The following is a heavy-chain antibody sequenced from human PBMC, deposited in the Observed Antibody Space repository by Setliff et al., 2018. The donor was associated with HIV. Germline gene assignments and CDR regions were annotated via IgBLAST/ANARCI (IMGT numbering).Heavy chain of an antibody. D-gene: IGHD6-13*01. CDR3: ARIRIAPDGTHEDY. V-gene: IGHV2-70*17. CDR1: GFSLTTSGVC. CDR2: IDWDDDI. Sequence: GSGPTLVNPTQTLTLTCTFSGFSLTTSGVCVSWIRQPPGKALEWLGRIDWDDDIFYNTSLRSRLTISKDTSRDQVVLRMTNMDPVDTATYFCARIRIAPDGTHEDYWGQGMLVTVSS. J-gene: IGHJ4*02.